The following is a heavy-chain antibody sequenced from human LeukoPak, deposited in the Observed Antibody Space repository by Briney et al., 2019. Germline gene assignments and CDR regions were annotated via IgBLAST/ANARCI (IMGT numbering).Heavy chain of an antibody. CDR3: ALLATTSAFDI. Sequence: GRSLRLSCTASGFNFDDHVMPWVRQAPVQGLEWVSGITSNSDNSGYGDSVKGRFTISRDNAKNSLYLQMNSLRVEDSAFYYCALLATTSAFDIWGQGTMVTVSS. V-gene: IGHV3-9*01. D-gene: IGHD3-3*02. CDR1: GFNFDDHV. CDR2: ITSNSDNS. J-gene: IGHJ3*02.